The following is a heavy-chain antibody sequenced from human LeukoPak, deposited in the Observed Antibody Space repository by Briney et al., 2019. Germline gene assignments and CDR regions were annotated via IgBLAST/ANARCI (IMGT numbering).Heavy chain of an antibody. J-gene: IGHJ4*02. CDR1: GFTFSSYA. D-gene: IGHD5-24*01. V-gene: IGHV3-23*01. Sequence: GGSLRLSCAASGFTFSSYAMSWGRQAPGKGLEWVSAISGSGGSTYYADSVKGRFTISRDNSKNTLYLQMNSLRAEDTAVYYCAKDEGSRDGYNPIFGYWGQGTLVTVSS. CDR2: ISGSGGST. CDR3: AKDEGSRDGYNPIFGY.